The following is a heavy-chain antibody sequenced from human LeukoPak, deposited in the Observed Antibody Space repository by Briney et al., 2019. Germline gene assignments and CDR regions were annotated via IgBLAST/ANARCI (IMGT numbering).Heavy chain of an antibody. CDR2: IRYDGSNK. V-gene: IGHV3-30*02. CDR3: ARDYYGSGSYNPRFDY. CDR1: GFTFSSYG. D-gene: IGHD3-10*01. J-gene: IGHJ4*02. Sequence: GGSLRLSCAASGFTFSSYGMHWVRQAPGKGLEWVAFIRYDGSNKYYADSVKGRFTISRDNSNNTLYLQMNSLRAEDTAVYYCARDYYGSGSYNPRFDYWGQGTLVTVSS.